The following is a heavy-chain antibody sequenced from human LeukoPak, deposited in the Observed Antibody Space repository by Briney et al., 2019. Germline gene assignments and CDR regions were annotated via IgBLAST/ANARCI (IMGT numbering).Heavy chain of an antibody. Sequence: SETLSLTCTVSGGSISSGSYYWSWTRQPAGKGLEWIGRIYTSGSTNYNPSLKSRVTISVDTSKNQFSLKLSSVTAADTAVYYCAREVLADYYYYYMDVWGKGTTVTVSS. CDR1: GGSISSGSYY. V-gene: IGHV4-61*02. J-gene: IGHJ6*03. CDR3: AREVLADYYYYYMDV. CDR2: IYTSGST.